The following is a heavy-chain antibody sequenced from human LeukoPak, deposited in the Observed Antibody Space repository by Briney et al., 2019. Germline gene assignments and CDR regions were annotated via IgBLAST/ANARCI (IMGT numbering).Heavy chain of an antibody. V-gene: IGHV1-69*13. Sequence: ASVKVSCKASGGTFSSYAISWVRQAPGQGLEWTGGIIPIFGTANYAQKFQGRVTITADESTSTAYMELSSLRSEDTAVYYCARDLGYSSGWYQEYYWGQGTLVTVSS. CDR1: GGTFSSYA. D-gene: IGHD6-19*01. CDR2: IIPIFGTA. J-gene: IGHJ4*02. CDR3: ARDLGYSSGWYQEYY.